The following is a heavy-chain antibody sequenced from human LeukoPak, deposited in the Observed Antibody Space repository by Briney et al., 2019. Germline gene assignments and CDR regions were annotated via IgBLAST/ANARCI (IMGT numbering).Heavy chain of an antibody. V-gene: IGHV4-39*01. J-gene: IGHJ5*02. CDR1: GGSISSSSYY. CDR2: IYYSGST. Sequence: PSETLSLTCTVSGGSISSSSYYWGWIRQPPGKGLEWIVSIYYSGSTYYNPSLKSRVTISVDTSKNQFSLKLSSVTAADTAVYYCARHGFPANWFDPWGQGTLVTVSS. D-gene: IGHD2-2*03. CDR3: ARHGFPANWFDP.